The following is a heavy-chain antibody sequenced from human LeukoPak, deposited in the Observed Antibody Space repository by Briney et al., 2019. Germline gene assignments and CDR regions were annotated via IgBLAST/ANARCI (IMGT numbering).Heavy chain of an antibody. Sequence: SETLSLTCAVYGGSLSGHYWNWIRQTPGKGLEWIGEIYHSGSTNYNQSLKSRVTISVDKSKNQFSLKLSSVTAADTAVYYCARDIAVAGTFDYWGQGTLVTVSS. D-gene: IGHD6-19*01. CDR2: IYHSGST. V-gene: IGHV4-34*01. CDR1: GGSLSGHY. J-gene: IGHJ4*02. CDR3: ARDIAVAGTFDY.